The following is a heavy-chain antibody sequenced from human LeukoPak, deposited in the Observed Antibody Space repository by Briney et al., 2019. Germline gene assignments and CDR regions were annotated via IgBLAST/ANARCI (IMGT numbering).Heavy chain of an antibody. J-gene: IGHJ5*02. CDR3: AAHSSGYLGWFDR. CDR2: IYSGGST. V-gene: IGHV3-66*01. Sequence: GGSLRLSCAASGFTVSRTYMSWVRQAPGRGLEWVSLIYSGGSTYYADSVEGRFTISRDNSKNMLYVQMNSLRAEDTAVYYCAAHSSGYLGWFDRWGRGSLVTVSS. D-gene: IGHD3-22*01. CDR1: GFTVSRTY.